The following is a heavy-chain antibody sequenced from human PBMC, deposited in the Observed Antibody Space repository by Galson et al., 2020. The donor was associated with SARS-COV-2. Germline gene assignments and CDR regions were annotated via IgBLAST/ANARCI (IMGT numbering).Heavy chain of an antibody. CDR1: GLTLNTSW. V-gene: IGHV3-7*01. CDR3: ARFSRGDLPCY. Sequence: AWSLRLSSAASGLTLNTSWKTWIRHPPAKRLDWLANIKGNEIEKSSVDSVRGRITISRDNDKNSLYLQMNSLRAEDTAVYYCARFSRGDLPCYWGQGTLVTVSS. J-gene: IGHJ4*02. D-gene: IGHD3-16*01. CDR2: IKGNEIEK.